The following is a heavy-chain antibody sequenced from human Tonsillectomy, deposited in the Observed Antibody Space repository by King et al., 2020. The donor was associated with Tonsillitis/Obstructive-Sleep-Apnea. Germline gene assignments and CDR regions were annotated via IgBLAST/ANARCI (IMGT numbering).Heavy chain of an antibody. Sequence: QMQLQESGPGLVKPSETLSLTCTVSGGSISNYYWSWIRQPPGKGLEWIGYIYYSGSTNYNPSLKSRVTISVDTSKNQFSLKLSAVTPADTAVYHCARGAITTSVLSWLDPWGQGTLVTVSS. CDR1: GGSISNYY. CDR3: ARGAITTSVLSWLDP. D-gene: IGHD4-11*01. V-gene: IGHV4-59*01. CDR2: IYYSGST. J-gene: IGHJ5*02.